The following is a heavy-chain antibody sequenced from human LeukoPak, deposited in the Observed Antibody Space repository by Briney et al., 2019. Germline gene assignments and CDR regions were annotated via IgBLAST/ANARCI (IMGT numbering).Heavy chain of an antibody. Sequence: GESLKISCKGSGYSFTSYWIGWVRQMPGKGLEWMGIIYPGDSDTRYSPSFQGQVTISADKSISTAYLQWSSLKASDTAMYYCARQVGYYGSGSTGYWYSDLWGRGTLVTVSS. CDR3: ARQVGYYGSGSTGYWYSDL. V-gene: IGHV5-51*01. D-gene: IGHD3-10*01. J-gene: IGHJ2*01. CDR2: IYPGDSDT. CDR1: GYSFTSYW.